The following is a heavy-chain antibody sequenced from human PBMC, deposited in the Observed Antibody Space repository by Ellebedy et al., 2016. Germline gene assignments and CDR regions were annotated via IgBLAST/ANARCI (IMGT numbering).Heavy chain of an antibody. CDR1: GYTFTSYA. J-gene: IGHJ3*02. Sequence: ASVKVSCKASGYTFTSYAMHWVRQAPGQRLEWMGWINPNSGGTNYAQKFQGWVTMTRDTSISTAYMELSRLRSDDTAVYYCARGLWLVEELLRGNDAFDIWGQGTMVTVSS. CDR2: INPNSGGT. CDR3: ARGLWLVEELLRGNDAFDI. V-gene: IGHV1-2*04. D-gene: IGHD1-26*01.